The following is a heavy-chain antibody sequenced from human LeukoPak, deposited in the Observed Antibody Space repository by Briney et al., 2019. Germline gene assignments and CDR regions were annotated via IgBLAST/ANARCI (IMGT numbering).Heavy chain of an antibody. CDR3: ARSGYSGRYPAYFDC. V-gene: IGHV3-30*19. Sequence: GGSLRLSCAASGFTFSSYDMHWVRQAPGKGLEWVAVMSSDGSTKYYADSVRGRFTISRDDSENTLYLQMNSLRPEDTAVYYCARSGYSGRYPAYFDCWGQGTLVTVSS. D-gene: IGHD1-26*01. CDR1: GFTFSSYD. J-gene: IGHJ4*02. CDR2: MSSDGSTK.